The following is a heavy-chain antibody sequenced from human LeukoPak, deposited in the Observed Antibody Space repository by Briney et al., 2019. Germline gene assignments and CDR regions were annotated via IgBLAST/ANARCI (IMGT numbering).Heavy chain of an antibody. J-gene: IGHJ4*02. CDR2: INPNSGGT. CDR1: GYTFTGYY. V-gene: IGHV1-2*06. Sequence: ASVKVSCKASGYTFTGYYMHWVRQAPGQGLEWMGRINPNSGGTNYAQKFQGRVTMTRDTSISTAYMELSRLRSDDTAVYYCARGIWSDHLVAYFLDSWGQGTLVTVSS. CDR3: ARGIWSDHLVAYFLDS. D-gene: IGHD5-12*01.